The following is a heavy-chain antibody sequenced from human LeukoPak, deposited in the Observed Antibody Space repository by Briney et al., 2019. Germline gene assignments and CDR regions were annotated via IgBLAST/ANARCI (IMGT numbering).Heavy chain of an antibody. Sequence: GASVKVSCKASGYTFTDYYIHWVRQAPGQGLEWMGGFIPILGTPRYAQNLQGRVTITADESTSTGYMELSSLRYEDTAVYYCARGLYCSSSISCYDYGLDVWGQGTTVTVSS. CDR3: ARGLYCSSSISCYDYGLDV. V-gene: IGHV1-69*13. CDR1: GYTFTDYY. CDR2: FIPILGTP. J-gene: IGHJ6*02. D-gene: IGHD2-2*01.